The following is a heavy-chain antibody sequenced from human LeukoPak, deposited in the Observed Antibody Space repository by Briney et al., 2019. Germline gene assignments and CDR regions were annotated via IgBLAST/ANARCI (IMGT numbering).Heavy chain of an antibody. CDR1: GDSISSGDYY. Sequence: SQTLSLTCTVSGDSISSGDYYWSWIRQPAGKGLEWIGRISSSGSTNYNPSLKSRVTISVDTSKNQFSLKLSSVTAADTAVYYCARGQSGSYFYWFDPWGQGTLVTVSS. CDR3: ARGQSGSYFYWFDP. CDR2: ISSSGST. D-gene: IGHD1-26*01. V-gene: IGHV4-61*02. J-gene: IGHJ5*02.